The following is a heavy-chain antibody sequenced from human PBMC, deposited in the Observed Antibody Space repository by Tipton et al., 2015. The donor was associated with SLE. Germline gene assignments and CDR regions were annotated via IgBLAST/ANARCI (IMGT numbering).Heavy chain of an antibody. J-gene: IGHJ6*03. CDR1: GFTFGNYA. Sequence: SLRLSCAASGFTFGNYAMSWVRQAPGKGLEWVSIIYSSGNTYDADSVKGRFITSRENSKNTLYLQLNSLRPEDTAVYYCARAGIPPYYYYYMDVWGKGTTVTVSS. V-gene: IGHV3-23*03. D-gene: IGHD6-13*01. CDR3: ARAGIPPYYYYYMDV. CDR2: IIYSSGNT.